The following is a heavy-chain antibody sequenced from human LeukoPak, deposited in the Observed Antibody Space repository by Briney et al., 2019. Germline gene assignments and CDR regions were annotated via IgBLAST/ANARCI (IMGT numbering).Heavy chain of an antibody. D-gene: IGHD2-8*02. CDR1: GFSVSLYS. CDR2: IGSTAI. V-gene: IGHV3-48*01. Sequence: PGGSLRLSCAASGFSVSLYSMGWVRQAPGQGLEWVSYIGSTAIYADSVRGRFTISRDSVENSLFPQMNNLRAEDTAAYYCARDGPPTGAGDFDYWGLGTPVTVSS. J-gene: IGHJ4*02. CDR3: ARDGPPTGAGDFDY.